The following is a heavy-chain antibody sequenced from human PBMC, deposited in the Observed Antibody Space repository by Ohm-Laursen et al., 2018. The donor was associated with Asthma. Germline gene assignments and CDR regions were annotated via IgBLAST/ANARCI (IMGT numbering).Heavy chain of an antibody. D-gene: IGHD2-21*02. CDR2: INSDGSST. V-gene: IGHV3-74*01. J-gene: IGHJ6*02. CDR1: GFTFSSYW. CDR3: ARPPKDCGGDCYSLYYYYGMDV. Sequence: SLRLSCAASGFTFSSYWMHWVRQAPGKGLVWVSRINSDGSSTSYADSVKGRFTISRDNAKNTLYLQMNSLRAEDTAVYYCARPPKDCGGDCYSLYYYYGMDVWGQGTTVTVSS.